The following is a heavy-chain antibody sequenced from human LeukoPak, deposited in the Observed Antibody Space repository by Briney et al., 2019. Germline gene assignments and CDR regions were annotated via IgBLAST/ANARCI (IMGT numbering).Heavy chain of an antibody. CDR1: GGSISSYY. Sequence: SETLSLTRTVSGGSISSYYWSWLRQPAGKGLEWTGRIYTSGSTNYNPSLKSRVTMSVDTSKNQFSLKLSSVTAADTAVYYCARDSGDYVWGSYRPRYFDYWGQGTLVTVSS. V-gene: IGHV4-4*07. J-gene: IGHJ4*02. CDR2: IYTSGST. CDR3: ARDSGDYVWGSYRPRYFDY. D-gene: IGHD3-16*02.